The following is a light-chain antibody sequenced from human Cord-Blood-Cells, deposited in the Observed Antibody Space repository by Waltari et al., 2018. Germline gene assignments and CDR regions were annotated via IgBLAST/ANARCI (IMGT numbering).Light chain of an antibody. V-gene: IGLV5-45*01. CDR1: SGINVGTYR. J-gene: IGLJ1*01. CDR3: MIGHSSASV. Sequence: QAVLTHPASLSASPGASARLTCTFRSGINVGTYRIYWYQQNPGSPPQYPQRNKSDYDKHQGSGVPSHFSGSKDASAKAAILLSSGLQSEDEADYCCMIGHSSASVFGTGTKVTVL. CDR2: NKSDYDK.